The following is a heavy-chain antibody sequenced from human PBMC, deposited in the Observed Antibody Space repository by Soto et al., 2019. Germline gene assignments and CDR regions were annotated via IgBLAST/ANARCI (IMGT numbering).Heavy chain of an antibody. D-gene: IGHD2-2*01. CDR3: ARDQVVPAAIPHYYYYGMDV. Sequence: GGSLRLSCAASGFTFSSYGMHWVRQAPGKGLEWVAVIWYDGSNKYYADSVKGRFTISRDNSKNTLYLQMNSLRAEDTAVYYCARDQVVPAAIPHYYYYGMDVWGQGTTVTVSS. CDR1: GFTFSSYG. J-gene: IGHJ6*02. CDR2: IWYDGSNK. V-gene: IGHV3-33*01.